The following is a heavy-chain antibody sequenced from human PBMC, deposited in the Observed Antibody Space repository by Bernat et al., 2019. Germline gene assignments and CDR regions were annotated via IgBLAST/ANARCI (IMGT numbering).Heavy chain of an antibody. V-gene: IGHV3-20*04. D-gene: IGHD3-10*01. CDR2: INWNGGST. J-gene: IGHJ4*02. CDR3: VRGAEYYGSGGHYYFDY. CDR1: GFTFDDYG. Sequence: EVQLVESGGGVVRPGGSLRLSCAASGFTFDDYGMSWVRQAPGKGLEWVSGINWNGGSTGYADSVKGRFTISRDNAKNSLYLQMNSLRAEDTALYYCVRGAEYYGSGGHYYFDYWGQGTLVTVSS.